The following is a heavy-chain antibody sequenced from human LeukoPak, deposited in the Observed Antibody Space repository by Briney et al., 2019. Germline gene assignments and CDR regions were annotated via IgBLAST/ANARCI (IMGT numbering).Heavy chain of an antibody. CDR1: GYTFTSYY. CDR2: INPSGGST. V-gene: IGHV1-46*01. CDR3: ASSSRGSYYHFWFDP. D-gene: IGHD1-26*01. J-gene: IGHJ5*02. Sequence: ASVKVSCKASGYTFTSYYMHWVRQAPGQGLEWMGIINPSGGSTSYAQKFQGRVTMTRDTSTSTVYMELSSLRSEDTPVYYCASSSRGSYYHFWFDPWGQGTLVTVSS.